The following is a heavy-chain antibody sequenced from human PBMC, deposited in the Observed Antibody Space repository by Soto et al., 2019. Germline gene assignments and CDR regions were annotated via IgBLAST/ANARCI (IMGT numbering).Heavy chain of an antibody. V-gene: IGHV1-69*13. CDR1: GGTFSSYA. CDR2: VIPIFGTA. CDR3: AREGQLVRFYYYYGMDV. J-gene: IGHJ6*02. Sequence: ASVKVSCKASGGTFSSYAISWVRQAPGQGLEWMGGVIPIFGTANYAQKFQGRVTITADESTSTAYMELSSLRSEDTAVYYCAREGQLVRFYYYYGMDVWGQGTTVTVSS. D-gene: IGHD6-6*01.